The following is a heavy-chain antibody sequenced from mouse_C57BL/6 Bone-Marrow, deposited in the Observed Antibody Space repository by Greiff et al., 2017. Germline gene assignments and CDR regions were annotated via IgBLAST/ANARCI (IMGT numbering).Heavy chain of an antibody. Sequence: VKLQQPGAELVKPGASVKMSCKASGYTFTSYWITWVKQRPGQGLEWIGDIYPGSGSTNYNEKFKSKATLTVDTSSSTAYMQLSSLTSEDSAVYYCARKRDYGSRAWFAYWGQGTLVTVSA. CDR1: GYTFTSYW. CDR3: ARKRDYGSRAWFAY. D-gene: IGHD1-1*01. CDR2: IYPGSGST. J-gene: IGHJ3*01. V-gene: IGHV1-55*01.